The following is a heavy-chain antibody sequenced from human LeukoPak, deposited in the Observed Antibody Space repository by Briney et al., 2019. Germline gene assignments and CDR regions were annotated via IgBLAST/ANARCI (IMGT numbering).Heavy chain of an antibody. V-gene: IGHV1-2*02. D-gene: IGHD3-22*01. CDR3: ARATIADSSTYYIDY. CDR1: GYTFSYYY. J-gene: IGHJ4*02. Sequence: ASEVSFMDSGYTFSYYYMHWVRQAPGQGLEWMGWINPNSGGTNYAQKFQGRVTMTRDMSISTAYMEVSRLTSDDTAVYYCARATIADSSTYYIDYWGLGTLVTVSS. CDR2: INPNSGGT.